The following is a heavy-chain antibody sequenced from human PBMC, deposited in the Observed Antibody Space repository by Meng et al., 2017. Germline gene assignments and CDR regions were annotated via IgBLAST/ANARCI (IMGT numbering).Heavy chain of an antibody. CDR1: GYTLTELS. D-gene: IGHD3-10*01. CDR3: ATVFVVRGVWDAFDI. V-gene: IGHV1-24*01. CDR2: FDPEDGET. Sequence: ASVKVSCKVSGYTLTELSMHWVRQAPGQGLGWMGGFDPEDGETIYAQKFQGRVTMTEDTSTDTAYMELSSLRSEDTAVYYCATVFVVRGVWDAFDIWGQGTMVTVSS. J-gene: IGHJ3*02.